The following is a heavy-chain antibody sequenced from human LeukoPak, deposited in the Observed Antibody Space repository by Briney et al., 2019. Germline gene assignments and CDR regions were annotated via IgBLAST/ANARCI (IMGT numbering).Heavy chain of an antibody. CDR2: LISDGSSA. V-gene: IGHV3-74*01. Sequence: GESLRLSCAASGFTFSSYWMHWVRQAPGKGLVWVSRLISDGSSASYADSVKGRFTISRDNTKNILYLQMNSLRAEDTAVYYCVRDSRYCPDVWGQGTTVTVSS. CDR1: GFTFSSYW. J-gene: IGHJ6*02. CDR3: VRDSRYCPDV. D-gene: IGHD2-8*02.